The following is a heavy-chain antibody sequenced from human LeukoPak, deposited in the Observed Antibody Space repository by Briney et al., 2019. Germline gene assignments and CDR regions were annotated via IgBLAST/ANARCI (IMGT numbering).Heavy chain of an antibody. D-gene: IGHD3-22*01. CDR2: ISDSGGST. CDR3: AKRGVVIRVILVGFHKEAYYFDS. V-gene: IGHV3-23*01. CDR1: GITLSDYG. J-gene: IGHJ4*02. Sequence: GGSLRLSCAVSGITLSDYGMSWVRQAPGKGLEWVAGISDSGGSTNYADSVKGRFTISRDNPKNTLYLQMNSLRAEDTAVYFCAKRGVVIRVILVGFHKEAYYFDSWGQGALVTVSS.